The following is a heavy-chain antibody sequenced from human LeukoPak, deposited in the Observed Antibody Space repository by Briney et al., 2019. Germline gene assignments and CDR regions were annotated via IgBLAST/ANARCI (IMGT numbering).Heavy chain of an antibody. Sequence: SGTLSLTCAVSGAFITNSHWWSWARQPPGKGLEWIGEIYHSGTTNYNPSLKSRVTMSVDKSKNQFSLKLSSVTAADTAVYYCATYFYGEYGSYYFDYWGQGTLATASS. V-gene: IGHV4-4*02. D-gene: IGHD4-17*01. CDR1: GAFITNSHW. J-gene: IGHJ4*02. CDR2: IYHSGTT. CDR3: ATYFYGEYGSYYFDY.